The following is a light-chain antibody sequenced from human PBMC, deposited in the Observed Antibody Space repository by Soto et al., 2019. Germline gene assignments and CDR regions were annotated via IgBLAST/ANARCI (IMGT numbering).Light chain of an antibody. V-gene: IGLV2-14*03. CDR1: SSGGGEYKY. J-gene: IGLJ1*01. CDR3: SSYTTTTALYV. Sequence: QPVLTQPASVSGSPGQSITISCTESSSGGGEYKYASWYQQHPGTAPKLIIYDVSNRPSGVSNRFSGSKSGSTASLTISGLQAEDEADYYCSSYTTTTALYVFGAGTKVTVL. CDR2: DVS.